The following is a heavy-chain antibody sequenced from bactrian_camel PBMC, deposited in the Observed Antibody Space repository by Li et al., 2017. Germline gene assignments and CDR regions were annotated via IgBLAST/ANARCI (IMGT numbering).Heavy chain of an antibody. D-gene: IGHD6*01. CDR3: ATIHVRWKTVDPGY. J-gene: IGHJ6*01. V-gene: IGHV3-2*01. CDR1: GFTFSNYY. Sequence: QLVESGGDLVQPGGSLRLSCAASGFTFSNYYLSWVRQAPGKGLEWVPTIYSEGRNTYYADSVQGRFTVSRDNTKNTLYLQMNSLKTEDTAVYYCATIHVRWKTVDPGYWGQGTQVTVS. CDR2: IYSEGRNT.